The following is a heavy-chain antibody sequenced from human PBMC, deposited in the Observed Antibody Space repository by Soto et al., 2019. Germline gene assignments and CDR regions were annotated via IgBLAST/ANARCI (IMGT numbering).Heavy chain of an antibody. V-gene: IGHV3-74*01. CDR3: ARDEGRQGPEYFHH. Sequence: GGSLRLSCAASGFRFSTYWMYWVRQAPGKGLVWVSRINVDGNTINYADSVKGRFTVSRDNAKNTLYLQMNSLRAEDTAVYYCARDEGRQGPEYFHHWGQGTLVTVSS. CDR2: INVDGNTI. J-gene: IGHJ1*01. CDR1: GFRFSTYW.